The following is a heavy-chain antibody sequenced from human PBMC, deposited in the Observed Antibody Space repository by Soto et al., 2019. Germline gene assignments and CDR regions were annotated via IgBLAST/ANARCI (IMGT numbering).Heavy chain of an antibody. CDR1: GGSISSYC. CDR2: IYYSGST. J-gene: IGHJ4*02. Sequence: PSQTRYLTRTVSGGSISSYCWSWIRHPPGKGLEWIGYIYYSGSTNYNPSLKRRVTISVDTSKNQFSLKLSSVTAADTAVYYCAGWAARPMLKLYYFYYWGQVTPVTV. D-gene: IGHD6-6*01. CDR3: AGWAARPMLKLYYFYY. V-gene: IGHV4-59*01.